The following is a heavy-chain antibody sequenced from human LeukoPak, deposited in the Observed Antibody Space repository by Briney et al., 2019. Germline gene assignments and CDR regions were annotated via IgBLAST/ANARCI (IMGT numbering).Heavy chain of an antibody. CDR3: AKTAPTYYGSALYYFDY. V-gene: IGHV3-23*01. D-gene: IGHD3-10*01. Sequence: PGGSLRLSCAASGFTFSSYAMSWVRQAPGKGLEWVSAISGSGGSTYYADSVKGRFTISRDNSKNTLYLQMNSLRAEDTVVYYCAKTAPTYYGSALYYFDYWGQGTLVTVSS. J-gene: IGHJ4*02. CDR2: ISGSGGST. CDR1: GFTFSSYA.